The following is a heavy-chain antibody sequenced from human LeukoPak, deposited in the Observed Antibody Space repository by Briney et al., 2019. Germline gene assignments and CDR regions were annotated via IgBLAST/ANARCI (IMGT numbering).Heavy chain of an antibody. J-gene: IGHJ6*02. D-gene: IGHD1-26*01. CDR3: ARAHSESYPRVSYYYYYGMDV. CDR1: GGCFSCYY. CDR2: FDHCGGA. V-gene: IGHV4-34*01. Sequence: DTLSLTCVVEGGCFSCYYWSWIRQPPCHGLASFGAFDHCGGANYNPSLKSRVTISVDTSKNQFSLKLSSVTAADTAVYYRARAHSESYPRVSYYYYYGMDVWGQGTTVTVSS.